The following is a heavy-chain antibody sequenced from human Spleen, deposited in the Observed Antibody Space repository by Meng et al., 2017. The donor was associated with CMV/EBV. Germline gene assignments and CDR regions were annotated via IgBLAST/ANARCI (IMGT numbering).Heavy chain of an antibody. D-gene: IGHD6-19*01. Sequence: GESLKISCAASGFTFSSYWMHWVRQAPGKGLVWVSRINSDGSSTSYADSVKGRFTISRDNAKNTLYLQMNSLRAEDTAVYYCASPFRVAGTWDAFDIWGQGTMVTVSS. CDR1: GFTFSSYW. J-gene: IGHJ3*02. CDR2: INSDGSST. V-gene: IGHV3-74*01. CDR3: ASPFRVAGTWDAFDI.